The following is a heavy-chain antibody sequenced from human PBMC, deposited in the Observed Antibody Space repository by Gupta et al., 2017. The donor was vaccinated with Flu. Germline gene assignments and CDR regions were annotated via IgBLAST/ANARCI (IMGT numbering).Heavy chain of an antibody. CDR1: FSVNSGY. V-gene: IGHV3-53*01. CDR2: IVSGATT. J-gene: IGHJ4*02. D-gene: IGHD1-1*01. Sequence: FSVNSGYVNGVRQAPGKGLEWVAVIVSGATTRYADSLRGRFTISTDSIKNTLYLHMNTLTVEDTAVYYWARDDDREPASLFWGQGVLVTVSS. CDR3: ARDDDREPASLF.